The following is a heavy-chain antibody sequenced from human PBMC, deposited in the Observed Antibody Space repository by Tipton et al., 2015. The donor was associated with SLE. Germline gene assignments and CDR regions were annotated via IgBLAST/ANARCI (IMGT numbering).Heavy chain of an antibody. J-gene: IGHJ1*01. D-gene: IGHD6-13*01. CDR1: GDSISSSTYY. Sequence: TLSLTCTVSGDSISSSTYYWGWIRQPPGKGLEGIGNMYFSGSTYNSPSLKSRVTISVDTSRNQFSLQVSSVTAADTAVYYCARLCCIGAAGTGHFQLWGQGTLVTVSS. CDR3: ARLCCIGAAGTGHFQL. V-gene: IGHV4-39*07. CDR2: MYFSGST.